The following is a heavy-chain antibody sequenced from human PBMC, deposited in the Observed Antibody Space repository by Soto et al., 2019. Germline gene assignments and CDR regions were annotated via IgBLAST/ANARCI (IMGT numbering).Heavy chain of an antibody. CDR1: GGSISSGGYY. CDR3: ARGRKYCSSTSCYLDWFDP. V-gene: IGHV4-31*03. D-gene: IGHD2-2*01. J-gene: IGHJ5*02. Sequence: SETLSLTCTVSGGSISSGGYYRRWIRQHPGKGLEWIGYIYYSGSTYYNPSLKSRVTISVDTSKNQFSLKLSSVTAADTAVYYCARGRKYCSSTSCYLDWFDPWGQGTLVTVSS. CDR2: IYYSGST.